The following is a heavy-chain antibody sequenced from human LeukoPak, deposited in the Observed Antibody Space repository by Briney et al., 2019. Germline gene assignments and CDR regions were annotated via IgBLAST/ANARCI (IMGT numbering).Heavy chain of an antibody. CDR2: ICPGDSDT. CDR1: GYNFTSYW. Sequence: GESLKISCKGSGYNFTSYWIGWVRQMPGKGLEWMGIICPGDSDTRYSPSFQGQVTISADKSISTAYLPWSSLKASDTAMYYCARLKPMVRGVMGSNYFDYWGQGTLVTVSS. J-gene: IGHJ4*02. V-gene: IGHV5-51*01. D-gene: IGHD3-10*01. CDR3: ARLKPMVRGVMGSNYFDY.